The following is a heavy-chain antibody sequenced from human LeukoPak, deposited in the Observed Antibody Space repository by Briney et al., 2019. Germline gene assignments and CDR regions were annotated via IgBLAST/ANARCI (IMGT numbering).Heavy chain of an antibody. J-gene: IGHJ3*02. Sequence: GRSLRLSCAASGFTFSSYSMNWVRQAPGKGLEWVSSISSSSSYIYYADSVKGRFTISRDNAKNSLYLQMNSLRAEDTAVYYCAREGSTSRSAFDIWGQGTMVTVSS. CDR1: GFTFSSYS. V-gene: IGHV3-21*01. D-gene: IGHD2-2*01. CDR3: AREGSTSRSAFDI. CDR2: ISSSSSYI.